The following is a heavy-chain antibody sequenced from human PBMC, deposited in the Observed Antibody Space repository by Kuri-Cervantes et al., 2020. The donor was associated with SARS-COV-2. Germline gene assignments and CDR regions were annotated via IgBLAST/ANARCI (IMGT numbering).Heavy chain of an antibody. V-gene: IGHV2-5*02. Sequence: SGPTLVKPTQTLTLTCTFSGFSLSTSGVGVGWIRQPPGKALEWLALIYWDDDKRYSPSLKSRLTITKDTSKNQVVLTMTNMDPVDTATYYCARTLYSGYVCDPWGQGTLVTVSS. CDR2: IYWDDDK. J-gene: IGHJ5*02. CDR3: ARTLYSGYVCDP. CDR1: GFSLSTSGVG. D-gene: IGHD5-12*01.